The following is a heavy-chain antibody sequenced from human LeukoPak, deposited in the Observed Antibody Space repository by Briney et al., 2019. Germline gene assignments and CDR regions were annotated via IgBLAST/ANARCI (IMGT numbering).Heavy chain of an antibody. V-gene: IGHV1-8*01. CDR3: ARGRLLWFGELPHAFDI. J-gene: IGHJ3*02. CDR1: GYTFTSYD. D-gene: IGHD3-10*01. Sequence: ASVKVSCKASGYTFTSYDINWVRQATGQGLEGMGWMNPNSGNTGYAQKFQGRVTMTRNTSISTAYMELSSLRSEDTAVYYCARGRLLWFGELPHAFDIWGQGTMVTVSS. CDR2: MNPNSGNT.